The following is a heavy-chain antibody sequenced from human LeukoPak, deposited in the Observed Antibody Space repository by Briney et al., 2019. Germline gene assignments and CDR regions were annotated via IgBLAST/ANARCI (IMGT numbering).Heavy chain of an antibody. CDR2: INPNSGGT. D-gene: IGHD3-10*01. V-gene: IGHV1-2*06. CDR1: GYTLTDYY. CDR3: ARAYGSGTIDY. J-gene: IGHJ4*02. Sequence: ASVTVSFTASGYTLTDYYMHWVRQAPGQGLEWMGRINPNSGGTYYAQKFQGRVTMTRDTSISTAYMELSRLRSDDTAVYYCARAYGSGTIDYWGQGTLVTVSS.